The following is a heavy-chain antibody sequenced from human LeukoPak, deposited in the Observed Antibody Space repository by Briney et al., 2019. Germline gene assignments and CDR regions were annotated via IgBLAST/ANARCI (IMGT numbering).Heavy chain of an antibody. CDR1: GFTFSNYE. J-gene: IGHJ4*02. Sequence: GGSLRLSCAASGFTFSNYEMHWVRQAPGKGLEWVSYISSSGSDIYYADSVKGRFTISRDNAKNSLYLHMNSLRAEDTAVYYCAKEGPPYSYDSSGYYLDYWGQGTLVTVSS. D-gene: IGHD3-22*01. CDR3: AKEGPPYSYDSSGYYLDY. CDR2: ISSSGSDI. V-gene: IGHV3-48*03.